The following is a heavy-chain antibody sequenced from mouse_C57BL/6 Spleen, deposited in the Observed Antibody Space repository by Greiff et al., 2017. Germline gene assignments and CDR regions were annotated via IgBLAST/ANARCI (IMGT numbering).Heavy chain of an antibody. CDR1: GFTFSDYG. CDR3: ARPITTVPDWYFDV. J-gene: IGHJ1*03. D-gene: IGHD1-1*01. Sequence: DVMLVESGGGLVKPGGSLKLSCAASGFTFSDYGMHWVRQAPEKGLEWVAYISSGSSTIYYADTVKARFTISRDNAKTTLFLQMTSLRSEDTAMYYCARPITTVPDWYFDVWGTGTTVTVSS. CDR2: ISSGSSTI. V-gene: IGHV5-17*01.